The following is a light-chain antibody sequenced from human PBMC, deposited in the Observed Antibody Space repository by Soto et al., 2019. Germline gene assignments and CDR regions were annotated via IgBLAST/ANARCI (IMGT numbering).Light chain of an antibody. CDR3: QTWGTGIGV. CDR2: LNSDGSH. Sequence: QSVLTQSPSASASLGASVKLTCTLSSGHSSYAIAWHQQQPEKGPRYLMKLNSDGSHSKGDGIPDRFSGSSSGAERYLTISSLQSEDGADYYCQTWGTGIGVFGGGTKVTVL. V-gene: IGLV4-69*01. J-gene: IGLJ3*02. CDR1: SGHSSYA.